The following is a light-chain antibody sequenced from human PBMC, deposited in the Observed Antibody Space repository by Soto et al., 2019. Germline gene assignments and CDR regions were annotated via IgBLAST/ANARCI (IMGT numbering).Light chain of an antibody. J-gene: IGKJ4*01. V-gene: IGKV3-20*01. CDR1: QTLRSGY. Sequence: EIVLTQSPGTLSLSPGDRATLSCRASQTLRSGYLAWYQHKPGQPPRLLIYDVSSRTPGTPDRFSGSGSGTDFALTISRLEPEDFAVFYCQQYVTTPLTFGGGTKVEIK. CDR3: QQYVTTPLT. CDR2: DVS.